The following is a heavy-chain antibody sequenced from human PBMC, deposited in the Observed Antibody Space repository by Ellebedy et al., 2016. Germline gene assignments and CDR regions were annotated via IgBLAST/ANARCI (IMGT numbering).Heavy chain of an antibody. J-gene: IGHJ4*02. CDR1: GGSINNYY. CDR2: IYYSGST. Sequence: SETLSLXXTVSGGSINNYYWSWIRQPPGKGLEWIGYIYYSGSTNYNPSLKSRVTISVDTSKNQFSLKLSSVTAADTAVYYCARHGKVAGTAYFDYWGQGTLVTVSS. D-gene: IGHD6-19*01. V-gene: IGHV4-59*08. CDR3: ARHGKVAGTAYFDY.